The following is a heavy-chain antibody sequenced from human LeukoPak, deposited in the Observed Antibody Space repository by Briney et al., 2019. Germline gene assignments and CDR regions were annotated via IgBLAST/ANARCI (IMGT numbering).Heavy chain of an antibody. D-gene: IGHD6-13*01. CDR2: ISGSGGST. J-gene: IGHJ4*02. CDR1: GFTFSSYA. V-gene: IGHV3-23*01. CDR3: AKGSIAAAGKPY. Sequence: GGSLRLSCAASGFTFSSYAMSWVRQAPGKGLEWVSAISGSGGSTYYADSVKGRSTISRDNSKNTLYLQTNSLRAEDTAVYYCAKGSIAAAGKPYWGQGTLVTVSS.